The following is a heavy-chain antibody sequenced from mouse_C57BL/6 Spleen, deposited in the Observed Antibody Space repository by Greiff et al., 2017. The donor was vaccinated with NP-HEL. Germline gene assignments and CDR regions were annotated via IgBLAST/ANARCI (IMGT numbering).Heavy chain of an antibody. V-gene: IGHV5-16*01. CDR3: ARGESYDYDGDWFAY. Sequence: EVQLVESEGGLVQPGSSMKLSCTASGFTFSDYYMAWVRQVPEKGLEWVANINYDGSSTYYLDSLKSRFIISRDNAKNILYLQMSSLKSEDTATYYCARGESYDYDGDWFAYWGQGTLVTVSA. J-gene: IGHJ3*01. CDR1: GFTFSDYY. CDR2: INYDGSST. D-gene: IGHD2-4*01.